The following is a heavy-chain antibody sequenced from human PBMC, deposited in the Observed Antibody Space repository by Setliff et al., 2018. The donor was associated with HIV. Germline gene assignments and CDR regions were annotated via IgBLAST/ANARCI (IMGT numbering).Heavy chain of an antibody. V-gene: IGHV5-51*01. Sequence: GESLKISCQAFGYTFTNHWIGWVRQMPGEGLEWMAIIYPGDSDVRYNPSFQGQVTVSVDKSINTAYLQWSSLKASDTATYYCAREHRLCSGERCVLPDYWGQGTLVTVSS. D-gene: IGHD2-15*01. CDR3: AREHRLCSGERCVLPDY. J-gene: IGHJ4*02. CDR1: GYTFTNHW. CDR2: IYPGDSDV.